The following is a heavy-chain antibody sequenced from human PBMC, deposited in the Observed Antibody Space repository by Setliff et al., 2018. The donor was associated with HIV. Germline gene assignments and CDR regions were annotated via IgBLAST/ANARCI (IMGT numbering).Heavy chain of an antibody. V-gene: IGHV4-59*01. CDR3: ARHYSSSWYERYYYYYMDV. J-gene: IGHJ6*03. CDR2: IYTSGST. CDR1: GGSISSYY. Sequence: SETLSLTCTVSGGSISSYYWSWIRQPPGKGLEWIGYIYTSGSTNYNPSLKSRVTISVDTSKNQFSLKLSSVTAADTAVYYCARHYSSSWYERYYYYYMDVWGKGTTVTVSS. D-gene: IGHD6-13*01.